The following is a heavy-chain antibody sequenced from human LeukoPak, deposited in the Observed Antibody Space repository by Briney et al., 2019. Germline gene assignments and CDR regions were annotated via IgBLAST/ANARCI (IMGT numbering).Heavy chain of an antibody. Sequence: KASETLSLTCGASGGSIRSTNWWSWVRQPPGQGLEWIGEISLSGQTNFNPSLNGRVTMSLDESRNQLSLKLTSVTAADTAIYYCSRESGAFCPFGYWGQRTLVIVPP. CDR3: SRESGAFCPFGY. CDR1: GGSIRSTNW. CDR2: ISLSGQT. D-gene: IGHD1-26*01. J-gene: IGHJ4*02. V-gene: IGHV4/OR15-8*02.